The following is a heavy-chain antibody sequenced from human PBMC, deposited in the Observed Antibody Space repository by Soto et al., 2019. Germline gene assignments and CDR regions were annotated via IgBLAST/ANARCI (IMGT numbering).Heavy chain of an antibody. J-gene: IGHJ4*02. CDR2: FIPSFGTA. D-gene: IGHD1-26*01. V-gene: IGHV1-69*13. CDR1: GDTFTKLG. CDR3: AAGYSGRYSRFDF. Sequence: GASVKVSCKASGDTFTKLGFTWVRQAPGQGLKWVGQFIPSFGTAKNAPKFQGRVTIAADESTSTAYMELTSLRTEDTAMYYCAAGYSGRYSRFDFWGQGTQVTVSS.